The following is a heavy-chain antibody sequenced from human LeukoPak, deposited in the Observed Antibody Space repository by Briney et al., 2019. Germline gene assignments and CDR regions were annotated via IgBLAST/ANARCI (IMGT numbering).Heavy chain of an antibody. Sequence: GGSLRLSCAASGFTFSSYGMHWVRQAPGKGLEWVAFIRYDGSNKYYADSVKGRFTISRDNAKNSLYLQMSSLRAEDTAVYYCARMQQLVDFVDYWGQGTLVSVSS. CDR1: GFTFSSYG. CDR2: IRYDGSNK. D-gene: IGHD6-13*01. CDR3: ARMQQLVDFVDY. V-gene: IGHV3-30*02. J-gene: IGHJ4*02.